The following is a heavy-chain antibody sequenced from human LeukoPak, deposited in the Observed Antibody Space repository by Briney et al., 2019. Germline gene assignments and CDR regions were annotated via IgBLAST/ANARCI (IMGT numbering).Heavy chain of an antibody. D-gene: IGHD2-15*01. Sequence: ASVKVSCKASGYTFTSYGISWVRQAPGQGLEWMGWISAYNGNTNYAQKLQGRVTMTTDTSTSTAYMELRSLRSDDTAVYYCARDTQLGYCSGGSCFPYYYYGMDVWGKGTTATVSS. CDR2: ISAYNGNT. J-gene: IGHJ6*04. CDR3: ARDTQLGYCSGGSCFPYYYYGMDV. V-gene: IGHV1-18*04. CDR1: GYTFTSYG.